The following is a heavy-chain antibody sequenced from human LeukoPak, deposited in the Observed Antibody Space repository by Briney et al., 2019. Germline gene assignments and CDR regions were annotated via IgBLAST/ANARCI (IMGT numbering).Heavy chain of an antibody. CDR2: IDANSGGT. V-gene: IGHV1-2*02. J-gene: IGHJ4*02. CDR3: ARAFVPVAAPDGFDY. CDR1: GYTFTGFY. Sequence: ASVKVSFKASGYTFTGFYMHWVRQAPGQGLEWMGWIDANSGGTKYAQNFQGRVTMTRDTSIGTAYMELSRLRSDDTAVYYCARAFVPVAAPDGFDYWGQGTLVTVSS. D-gene: IGHD6-19*01.